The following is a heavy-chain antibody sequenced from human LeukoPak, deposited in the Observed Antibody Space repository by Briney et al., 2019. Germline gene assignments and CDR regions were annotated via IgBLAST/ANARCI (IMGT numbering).Heavy chain of an antibody. V-gene: IGHV1-2*02. CDR2: INPNSGGT. CDR1: GYTFTGYY. D-gene: IGHD6-13*01. CDR3: ARGQQLASN. Sequence: GASVKVSCKASGYTFTGYYIYWARQAPGQGLEWMGWINPNSGGTNYAQKFQGRVTMTREMSISTAYMELSRLRSDDTAVYYCARGQQLASNWGQGTLVTVSS. J-gene: IGHJ4*02.